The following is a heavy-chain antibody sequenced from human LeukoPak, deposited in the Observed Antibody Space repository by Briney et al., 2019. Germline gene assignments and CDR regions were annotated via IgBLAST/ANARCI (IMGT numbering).Heavy chain of an antibody. V-gene: IGHV3-13*01. D-gene: IGHD6-19*01. CDR1: GFTFSRYD. Sequence: GGSLRLSCAASGFTFSRYDMHWVRRATGKGLEWVSGIGTAGDTYYAGSVKGRFTISRENAKNSLYLQMNSLTAGDTAVYYCAGAGSETQWRAFDFWGQGALVTVSS. CDR3: AGAGSETQWRAFDF. J-gene: IGHJ4*02. CDR2: IGTAGDT.